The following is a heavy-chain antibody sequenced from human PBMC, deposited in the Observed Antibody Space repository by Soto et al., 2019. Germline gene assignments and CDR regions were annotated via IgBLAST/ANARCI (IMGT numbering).Heavy chain of an antibody. V-gene: IGHV3-23*01. CDR1: GFTFSSYA. D-gene: IGHD1-26*01. J-gene: IGHJ4*02. Sequence: EVQLLESGGVLVQPGGSLRLSCAASGFTFSSYAMRWVRQAPGEGLEWVSAISGSGDSTYYADSVKGRFTISRDNYKNTVYLQMNSLRGEDTAVYYCARRGSGSYYDYWGQGTLVTVSS. CDR2: ISGSGDST. CDR3: ARRGSGSYYDY.